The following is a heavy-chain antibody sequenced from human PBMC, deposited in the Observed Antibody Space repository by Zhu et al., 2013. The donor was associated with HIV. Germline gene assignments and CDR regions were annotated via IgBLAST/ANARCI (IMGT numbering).Heavy chain of an antibody. CDR3: ARLQYYLLPRAFDI. V-gene: IGHV1-2*02. D-gene: IGHD3-16*01. CDR1: GYTFTDYY. J-gene: IGHJ3*02. CDR2: INPDSGGA. Sequence: QVQLLQSGAEVKKPGASVKVSCTASGYTFTDYYIHWVRQAPGQGLEWMGWINPDSGGANYGQKFQDRVNMARDKSTATAYMELNRLTSDDTAVYYCARLQYYLLPRAFDIWGQGQWSPSLQ.